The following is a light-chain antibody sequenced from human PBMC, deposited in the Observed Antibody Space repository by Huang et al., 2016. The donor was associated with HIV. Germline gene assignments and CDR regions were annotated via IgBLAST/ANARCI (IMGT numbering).Light chain of an antibody. V-gene: IGKV1-39*01. CDR1: QNLNTY. Sequence: DILLTQSPSSLSASVGDRVTIKCRASQNLNTYLNWYQPKPGKDPNLLIHSASTLRTGVPARFSGSGSGTDVTLTVNSLQPEDSATYYCQQGYSALITFGQGTRL. CDR3: QQGYSALIT. CDR2: SAS. J-gene: IGKJ5*01.